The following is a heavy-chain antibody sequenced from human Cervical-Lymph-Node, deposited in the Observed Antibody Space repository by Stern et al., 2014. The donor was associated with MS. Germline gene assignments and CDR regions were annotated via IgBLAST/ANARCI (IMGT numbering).Heavy chain of an antibody. J-gene: IGHJ3*02. CDR3: ARPSTIFGTDPPSDAFDI. D-gene: IGHD3-3*01. Sequence: QVQLVQSGAEVKKPGASVKVSCKASGYTFTSYAMHWVRQAPGQRLEWMGWINAGNGNTKYSQKFQGRVTITRDTSASTAYMELSSLRSEDTAVYYCARPSTIFGTDPPSDAFDIWGQGTMVTVSS. CDR2: INAGNGNT. V-gene: IGHV1-3*01. CDR1: GYTFTSYA.